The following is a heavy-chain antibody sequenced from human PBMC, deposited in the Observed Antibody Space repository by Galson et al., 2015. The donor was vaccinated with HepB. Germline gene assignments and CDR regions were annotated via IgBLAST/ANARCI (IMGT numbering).Heavy chain of an antibody. J-gene: IGHJ4*02. V-gene: IGHV1-2*02. Sequence: SVKVSCKASGYTFTGYYMHWVRQAPGQGLEWMGWINPNSGGTNYAQKFQGRVTMTRDTSISTAYMELSRLRSDDTAVYYCARAYDSSGSIDYWGQGTLVTVSS. CDR2: INPNSGGT. D-gene: IGHD3-22*01. CDR3: ARAYDSSGSIDY. CDR1: GYTFTGYY.